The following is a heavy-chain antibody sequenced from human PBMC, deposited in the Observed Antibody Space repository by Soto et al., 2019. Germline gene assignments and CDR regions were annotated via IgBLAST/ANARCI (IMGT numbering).Heavy chain of an antibody. J-gene: IGHJ4*02. CDR1: GFTFNKAW. D-gene: IGHD6-13*01. Sequence: EVQLVESGGVLMKPGESLRLSCAASGFTFNKAWMNWVRQAPGKGREWVGRIKSNSDGGTTDYAAHVKGRFTVSRDDSKTPLYLQMNSLKTEETAVYFCTTDGAQKEAAVLGGRCFDHWGQGTLVTVSS. CDR2: IKSNSDGGTT. V-gene: IGHV3-15*07. CDR3: TTDGAQKEAAVLGGRCFDH.